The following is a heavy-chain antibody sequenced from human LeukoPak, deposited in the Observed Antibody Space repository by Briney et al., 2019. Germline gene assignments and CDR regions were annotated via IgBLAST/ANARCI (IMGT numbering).Heavy chain of an antibody. J-gene: IGHJ6*02. CDR1: GGSFSGYY. D-gene: IGHD5-12*01. Sequence: PSETLSLTCAVYGGSFSGYYWSWIRQPTGKGLEWIGEINHSGSTNYNPSLKSRVTISVDTSKNQFSLKLSSVTAADTAVYYCASFRGYDDYYYYGMDVWGQGTTVTVSS. CDR3: ASFRGYDDYYYYGMDV. CDR2: INHSGST. V-gene: IGHV4-34*01.